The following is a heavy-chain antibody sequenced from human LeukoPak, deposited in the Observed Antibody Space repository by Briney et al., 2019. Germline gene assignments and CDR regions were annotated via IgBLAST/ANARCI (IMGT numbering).Heavy chain of an antibody. J-gene: IGHJ4*02. CDR2: IYHSGST. D-gene: IGHD5-12*01. Sequence: SQTLSLTCTVSGGSISSGGYYWSWIRQPPGKGLEWIGYIYHSGSTYYNPSLKSRVTISVDTSKNQFSLKLSSVTAADTAVYYCARGLRATTIGYYFDYWGQGTLVTVSS. CDR3: ARGLRATTIGYYFDY. V-gene: IGHV4-30-2*01. CDR1: GGSISSGGYY.